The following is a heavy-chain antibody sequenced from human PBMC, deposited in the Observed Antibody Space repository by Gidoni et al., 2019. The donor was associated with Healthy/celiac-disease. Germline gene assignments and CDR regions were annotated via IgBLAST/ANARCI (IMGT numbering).Heavy chain of an antibody. V-gene: IGHV4-39*01. J-gene: IGHJ3*02. D-gene: IGHD3-16*02. CDR2: IYYSGST. CDR1: GRSISSSSYY. CDR3: ARHYHPLSEAFDI. Sequence: QLQLQESGPGLVKPSETLSLTCTVSGRSISSSSYYWGWIRQPPGKGLEWIGSIYYSGSTYYNPSLKSRVTISVDTSKNQFSLKLSSVTAADTAVYYCARHYHPLSEAFDIWGQGTMVTVSS.